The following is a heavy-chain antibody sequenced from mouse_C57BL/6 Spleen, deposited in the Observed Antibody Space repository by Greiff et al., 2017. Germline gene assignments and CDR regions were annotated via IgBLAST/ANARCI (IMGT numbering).Heavy chain of an antibody. CDR2: INYDGSST. D-gene: IGHD6-1*01. J-gene: IGHJ4*01. CDR1: GFTFSDYY. V-gene: IGHV5-16*01. Sequence: EVNLVESEGGLVQPGSSMKLSCTASGFTFSDYYMAWVRQVPEKGLEWVANINYDGSSTYYLDSLKSRFIISRDNAKNILYLQMSSLKSEDTATYYCARDPHNRAMDDWGKGTSVTVSS. CDR3: ARDPHNRAMDD.